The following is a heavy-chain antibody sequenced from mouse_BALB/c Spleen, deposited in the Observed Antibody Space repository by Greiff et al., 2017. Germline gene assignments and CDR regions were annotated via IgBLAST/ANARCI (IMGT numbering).Heavy chain of an antibody. V-gene: IGHV1-9*01. CDR3: ARVTALYAMDY. J-gene: IGHJ4*01. Sequence: QVQLQQSGAELMKPGASVKISCKATGYTFSSYWIAWVKQRPGHGLEWIGEILPGSGSTNYNEKFKGKATFTADTSSNTAYMQLSSLTSEDSAVYYCARVTALYAMDYWGQGTSVTVAA. CDR1: GYTFSSYW. CDR2: ILPGSGST. D-gene: IGHD2-2*01.